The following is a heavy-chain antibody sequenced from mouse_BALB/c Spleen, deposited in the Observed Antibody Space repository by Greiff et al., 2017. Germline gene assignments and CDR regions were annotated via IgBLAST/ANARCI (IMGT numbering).Heavy chain of an antibody. CDR1: GFTFSSYG. D-gene: IGHD2-4*01. CDR2: ISSGGSYT. Sequence: EVQRVESGGDLVKPGGSLKLSCAASGFTFSSYGMSWVRQTPDKRLEWVATISSGGSYTYYPDSVKGRFTIYRDNAKNTLYLQMSSLKSEDTAMYYCARFYDYDYYAMDYWGQGTSVTVSS. CDR3: ARFYDYDYYAMDY. J-gene: IGHJ4*01. V-gene: IGHV5-6*01.